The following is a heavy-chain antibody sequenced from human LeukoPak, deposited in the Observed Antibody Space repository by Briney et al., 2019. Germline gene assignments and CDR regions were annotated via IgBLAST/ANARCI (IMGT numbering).Heavy chain of an antibody. J-gene: IGHJ3*02. D-gene: IGHD4-17*01. V-gene: IGHV1-24*01. CDR3: ATAPKVRDYEASGGFAFDI. Sequence: ALVKVSCKVSGYTLTELSMHWVRQAPGKGLEWMGGFDPEDGETIYAQKFQGRVTMTEDTSTDTAYMELSSLRSEDTAVYYCATAPKVRDYEASGGFAFDIWGQGTMVTVSS. CDR2: FDPEDGET. CDR1: GYTLTELS.